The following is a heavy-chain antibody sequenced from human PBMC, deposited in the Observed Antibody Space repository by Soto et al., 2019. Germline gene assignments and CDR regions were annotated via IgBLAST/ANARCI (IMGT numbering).Heavy chain of an antibody. CDR3: AKSRYYRGIYFDY. Sequence: QTGGSLRLSCAASGFTFSSYAMSWVRQAPGKGLEWVSAISGSGGSTYYADSVKGRFTISRDNSKNTLYLQMNSLRAEDTAVYYCAKSRYYRGIYFDYWGQGTLVTVSS. V-gene: IGHV3-23*01. D-gene: IGHD3-10*01. J-gene: IGHJ4*02. CDR1: GFTFSSYA. CDR2: ISGSGGST.